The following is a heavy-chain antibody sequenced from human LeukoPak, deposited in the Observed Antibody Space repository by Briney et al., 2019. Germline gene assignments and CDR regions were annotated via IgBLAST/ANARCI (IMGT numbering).Heavy chain of an antibody. CDR3: ARALFKSGYSMDY. D-gene: IGHD3-22*01. Sequence: SETLSLTCTVSGGSISSGGYYWSWIRQPPGKGLEWIGYIYHSGSTYYNPSLKSRVTISVDRSKNQFSLKLSSVTAADTAVYCCARALFKSGYSMDYWGQGTLVTVSS. V-gene: IGHV4-30-2*01. J-gene: IGHJ4*02. CDR2: IYHSGST. CDR1: GGSISSGGYY.